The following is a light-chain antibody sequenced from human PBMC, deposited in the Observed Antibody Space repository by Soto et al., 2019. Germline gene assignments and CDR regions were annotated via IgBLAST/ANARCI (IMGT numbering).Light chain of an antibody. CDR2: DAS. CDR3: HQYNNYSPWT. J-gene: IGKJ1*01. CDR1: QSVTNW. Sequence: DIQMTQSPSTLSASVGDRVTITCRASQSVTNWLAWYQQKPGMAPKLLIYDASNLESGVPSRFSGSGSGTEFTLTISSPQPDDFATYYCHQYNNYSPWTFGQGTKVEIK. V-gene: IGKV1-5*01.